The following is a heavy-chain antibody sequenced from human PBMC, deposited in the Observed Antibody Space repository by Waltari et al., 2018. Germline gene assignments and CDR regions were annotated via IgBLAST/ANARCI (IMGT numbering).Heavy chain of an antibody. Sequence: EVQLVESGGGLVQPGGSLRLSCAASGFTFSSYSMNWVRQAPGKGLEWVSSISSSSSYIYYADSVKGRFTISRDNAKNSLYLQMNSLRAEDTAVYYCARGYSSSWYRSDYWGQGTLVTVSS. V-gene: IGHV3-21*01. CDR1: GFTFSSYS. CDR2: ISSSSSYI. CDR3: ARGYSSSWYRSDY. J-gene: IGHJ4*02. D-gene: IGHD6-13*01.